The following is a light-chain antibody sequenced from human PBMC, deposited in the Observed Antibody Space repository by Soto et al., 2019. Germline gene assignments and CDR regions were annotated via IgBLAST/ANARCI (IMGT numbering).Light chain of an antibody. CDR2: EVT. CDR1: SSDVGGYDY. V-gene: IGLV2-8*01. Sequence: QSALTQSPSASGSPGQTVTISCTGTSSDVGGYDYVSWYQQHPGEAPKLIIYEVTKRPSGVPDRFSGSKSGNTASLTVSGLQAEDEADYHCSSYAGGKNFYVFGTGTKLTVL. J-gene: IGLJ1*01. CDR3: SSYAGGKNFYV.